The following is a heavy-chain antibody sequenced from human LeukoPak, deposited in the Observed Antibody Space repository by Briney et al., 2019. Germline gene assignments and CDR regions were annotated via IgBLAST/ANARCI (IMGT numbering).Heavy chain of an antibody. CDR1: GGSISTYS. D-gene: IGHD3-10*01. Sequence: PSETLPLTCIVSGGSISTYSWNWIRQSPGKGLEWIGRIYTSGTRYNPSLGSRVTISVDKSINQLSLKLSSVTAADTAVYYCAKSVQEARPYASANLVEPWGQGILVTVSS. CDR3: AKSVQEARPYASANLVEP. J-gene: IGHJ5*01. CDR2: IYTSGT. V-gene: IGHV4-4*09.